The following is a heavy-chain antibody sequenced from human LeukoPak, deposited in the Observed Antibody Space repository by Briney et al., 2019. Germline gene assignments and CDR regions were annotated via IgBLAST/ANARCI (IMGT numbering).Heavy chain of an antibody. J-gene: IGHJ4*02. CDR1: GGSFSCYY. V-gene: IGHV4-34*01. CDR3: ARRSSGSFDY. D-gene: IGHD3-22*01. CDR2: INHSGST. Sequence: SETLSLTCAVYGGSFSCYYWSWIRQPPGKGLEWIGEINHSGSTNYNPSLKSRVTISVDTSKNQFSLKLSSVTAADTAVYYCARRSSGSFDYWGQGTLVTVSS.